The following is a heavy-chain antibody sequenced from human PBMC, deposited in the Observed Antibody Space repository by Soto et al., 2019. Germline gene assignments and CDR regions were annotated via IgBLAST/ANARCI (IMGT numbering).Heavy chain of an antibody. CDR3: AKDGYNTGAFDY. D-gene: IGHD5-12*01. Sequence: QVQLVESGGGVVQPGRSLRLSCAASGFTFSSYGMHWVRQAPGKGLEWVAVISYDGSNKYYADSVKGRFTISRDNSKNTRYLQMNSLRAEDTAVYYCAKDGYNTGAFDYWGQGTLVTVSS. V-gene: IGHV3-30*18. J-gene: IGHJ4*02. CDR1: GFTFSSYG. CDR2: ISYDGSNK.